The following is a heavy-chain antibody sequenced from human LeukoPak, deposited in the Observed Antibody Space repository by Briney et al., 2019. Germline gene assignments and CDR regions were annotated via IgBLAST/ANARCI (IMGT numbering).Heavy chain of an antibody. J-gene: IGHJ4*02. CDR2: ITSSGTTT. D-gene: IGHD4/OR15-4a*01. CDR3: GRDPDYGDPY. CDR1: GFSFSDFY. Sequence: GGSLRLSCSASGFSFSDFYMSWFRLSPEKGLERIAYITSSGTTTEYADSVKGRFTISRVNAKNSLYLQMNSLRPEDTAVYYCGRDPDYGDPYWGQGTLVTVSS. V-gene: IGHV3-11*01.